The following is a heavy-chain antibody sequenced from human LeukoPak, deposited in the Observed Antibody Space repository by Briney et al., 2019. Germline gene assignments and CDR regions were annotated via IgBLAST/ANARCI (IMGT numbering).Heavy chain of an antibody. V-gene: IGHV3-23*01. CDR3: AKDSDFWSGSSSDFDY. CDR2: IGGSGGST. CDR1: GFTFSSYA. J-gene: IGHJ4*02. D-gene: IGHD3-3*01. Sequence: GGSLRLSCAASGFTFSSYAMNWVRQAPGKGLEWVSAIGGSGGSTYYADSVKGRFTLSRDNSKNTLYLQMNSLRAEDTAIYYCAKDSDFWSGSSSDFDYWGQGTLVTVSS.